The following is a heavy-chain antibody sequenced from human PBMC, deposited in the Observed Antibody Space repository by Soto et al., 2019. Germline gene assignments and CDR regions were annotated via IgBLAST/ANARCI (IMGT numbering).Heavy chain of an antibody. D-gene: IGHD3-10*01. V-gene: IGHV4-30-4*01. Sequence: SETLSLTGTVSGGSISSGDYYWSWIRQPPGKGLEWIGYIYYSGSTYYNPSLKSRVTISVDTSKNQFSLKLSSVTAADTAVYYCASRDGNNYYGSGSVDYWGQGTLVTVSS. CDR1: GGSISSGDYY. J-gene: IGHJ4*02. CDR2: IYYSGST. CDR3: ASRDGNNYYGSGSVDY.